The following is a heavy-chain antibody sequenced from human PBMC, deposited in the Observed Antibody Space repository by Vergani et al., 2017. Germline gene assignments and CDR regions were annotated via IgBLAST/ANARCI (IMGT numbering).Heavy chain of an antibody. CDR1: GFTFSSYA. Sequence: QVQLVESGGGVVQPGRSLRLSCAASGFTFSSYAMHWVRQAPGKGLEWVAVISYDGSNKYYADSVKGRFTISRDNSKNTLYLQMNSLRAEDTAVYYCARETSSPNDYWGQGTLVTVSS. CDR2: ISYDGSNK. D-gene: IGHD1-7*01. J-gene: IGHJ4*02. CDR3: ARETSSPNDY. V-gene: IGHV3-30-3*01.